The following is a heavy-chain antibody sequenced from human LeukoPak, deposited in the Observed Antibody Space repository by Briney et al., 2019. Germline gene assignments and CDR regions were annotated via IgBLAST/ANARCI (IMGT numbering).Heavy chain of an antibody. J-gene: IGHJ4*02. CDR3: ARELGQLIDY. D-gene: IGHD3-16*01. CDR1: GYTFTGYY. V-gene: IGHV1-2*02. Sequence: ASVKVSCKASGYTFTGYYMHWVRQAPGQGLEWMGWINPNSGGTDCAQKFQGRVTMTRDTPITTAYMELSRLRSDDTAVYYCARELGQLIDYWGQGTLVTVSS. CDR2: INPNSGGT.